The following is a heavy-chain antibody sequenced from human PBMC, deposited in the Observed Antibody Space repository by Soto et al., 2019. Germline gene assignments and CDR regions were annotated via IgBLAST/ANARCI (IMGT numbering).Heavy chain of an antibody. CDR2: INPNSGGT. J-gene: IGHJ5*02. Sequence: ASVKVSCKASGYTFTGYYMHWVRQAPGQGLEWMGWINPNSGGTNYAQKFQGRVTMTRDTSISTAYMELSRLRPEDTAVYYCVKVSTFYDILTGYYSTNFFDPWGQGTLVTVSS. CDR1: GYTFTGYY. CDR3: VKVSTFYDILTGYYSTNFFDP. D-gene: IGHD3-9*01. V-gene: IGHV1-2*02.